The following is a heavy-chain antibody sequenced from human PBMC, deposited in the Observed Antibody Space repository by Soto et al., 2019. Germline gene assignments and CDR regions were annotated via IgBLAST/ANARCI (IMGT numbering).Heavy chain of an antibody. D-gene: IGHD3-22*01. Sequence: GGSLRLSCTVSGFTFSSYVLHWVRQAPGKGLEWVASISYDGDKKYYADSVKGRFTISRDNFENTLYVQMNSLRPEDTAIYYCARDRHYFDNSVQFDYWGQGTLVTVSS. CDR1: GFTFSSYV. J-gene: IGHJ4*02. V-gene: IGHV3-30-3*01. CDR2: ISYDGDKK. CDR3: ARDRHYFDNSVQFDY.